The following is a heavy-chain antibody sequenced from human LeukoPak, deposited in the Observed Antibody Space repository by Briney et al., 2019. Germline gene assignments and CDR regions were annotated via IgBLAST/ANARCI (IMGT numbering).Heavy chain of an antibody. J-gene: IGHJ3*02. D-gene: IGHD5-18*01. CDR3: ARLEQLWFPDAFDI. CDR2: ISAYNGNT. CDR1: GYTFTSYG. Sequence: GASVKVSCKASGYTFTSYGISWVRQAPGQGLEWMEWISAYNGNTNYAQKLQGRVTMTTDTSTSTAYMELRSLRSDDTAVYYCARLEQLWFPDAFDIWGQGTMVTVSS. V-gene: IGHV1-18*01.